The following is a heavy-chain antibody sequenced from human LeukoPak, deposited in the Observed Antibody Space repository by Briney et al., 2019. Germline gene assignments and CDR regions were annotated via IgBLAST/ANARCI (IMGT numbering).Heavy chain of an antibody. V-gene: IGHV3-23*01. Sequence: GGSLRLSCAASGFTFSNSDMSWVRQAPGKGLEWVSAIGGSGSSTFYADSVKGRFTVSRDNSKNTLYLQMRSLRAEDTAVYYCAKSRLTPHPWGQGTLVTVSS. CDR1: GFTFSNSD. CDR3: AKSRLTPHP. J-gene: IGHJ5*02. CDR2: IGGSGSST. D-gene: IGHD1-14*01.